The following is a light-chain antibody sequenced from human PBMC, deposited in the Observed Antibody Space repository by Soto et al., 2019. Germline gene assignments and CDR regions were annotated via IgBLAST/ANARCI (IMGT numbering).Light chain of an antibody. J-gene: IGKJ1*01. V-gene: IGKV3-20*01. Sequence: EIVLTQSPGTLSLSPGERATLSCRASQSVSSSYLAWYQQKPGQAPRLLIYGASSRATGIPDRFSGSGSGTDFTLTISRLEPEDFAVYYCQQYGRPPTTFGQGTKVDIK. CDR1: QSVSSSY. CDR2: GAS. CDR3: QQYGRPPTT.